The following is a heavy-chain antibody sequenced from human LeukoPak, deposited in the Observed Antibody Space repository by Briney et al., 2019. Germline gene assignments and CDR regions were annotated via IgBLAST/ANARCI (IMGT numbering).Heavy chain of an antibody. J-gene: IGHJ4*02. CDR2: INHSGST. Sequence: SETLSLTCTVSGGSISSYYWNWIRQPPGKGLEWVGEINHSGSTNYNPSLKTRVTISVDTSKNQFSLKLNSVTAADTAVYFCAKTPTALVRGGYYFDSWGQGTLVTVSS. CDR1: GGSISSYY. D-gene: IGHD6-6*01. CDR3: AKTPTALVRGGYYFDS. V-gene: IGHV4-34*01.